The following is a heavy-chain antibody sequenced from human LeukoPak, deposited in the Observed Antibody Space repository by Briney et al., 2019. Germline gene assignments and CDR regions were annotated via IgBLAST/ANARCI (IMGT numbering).Heavy chain of an antibody. J-gene: IGHJ3*02. CDR3: ARVTTEYDAFDI. CDR2: TNPNSGNT. V-gene: IGHV1-8*01. Sequence: ASVKVSCKASGYTFTSYDINWVRQATGQGLEWMGWTNPNSGNTGYAQKFQGRVTMTRNTSISTAYMELSSLRSEDTAVYCCARVTTEYDAFDIWGQGTMVTVSS. CDR1: GYTFTSYD. D-gene: IGHD4-17*01.